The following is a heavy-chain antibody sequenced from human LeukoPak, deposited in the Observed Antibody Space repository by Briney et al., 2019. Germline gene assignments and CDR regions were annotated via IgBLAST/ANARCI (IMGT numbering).Heavy chain of an antibody. Sequence: GGSLRLSCAASGFTFSSYAMHWVRQAPGKGLEWVAVISYDGSNKYYADSVKGRFTISRDNSKNTLYLRMNSLRAEDTAVYYCAEGSGWYYYGMDVWGQGTTVTVSS. V-gene: IGHV3-30-3*01. D-gene: IGHD6-19*01. CDR2: ISYDGSNK. J-gene: IGHJ6*02. CDR3: AEGSGWYYYGMDV. CDR1: GFTFSSYA.